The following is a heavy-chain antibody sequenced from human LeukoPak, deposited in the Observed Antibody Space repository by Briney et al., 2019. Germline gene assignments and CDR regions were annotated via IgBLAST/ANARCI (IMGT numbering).Heavy chain of an antibody. D-gene: IGHD3-16*02. CDR3: VSGNDPDSTWESYRLDAFDI. V-gene: IGHV3-21*01. J-gene: IGHJ3*02. Sequence: KSGGSLRLSCAASGYNFRHYSVNWVRQAPGKGLEWVSSISITGDYIYYADSVKGRFTISRDNAKSSLYLQMNSLRAEDTAVYYCVSGNDPDSTWESYRLDAFDIWGQGTTVIVSS. CDR1: GYNFRHYS. CDR2: ISITGDYI.